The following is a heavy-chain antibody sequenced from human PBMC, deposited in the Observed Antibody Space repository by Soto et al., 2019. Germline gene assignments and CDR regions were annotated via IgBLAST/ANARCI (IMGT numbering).Heavy chain of an antibody. CDR1: GGSFSSYS. CDR3: ARDRAPGWAYYYGMDV. J-gene: IGHJ6*02. Sequence: ASVKVSCKASGGSFSSYSISWVRQAPGQGLEWMGIINPSSGSTSYAQKFQGRVTMTRDTSTSTVYMELSSLRSEDTAVYYCARDRAPGWAYYYGMDVWGQGTTVTVSS. CDR2: INPSSGST. D-gene: IGHD1-26*01. V-gene: IGHV1-46*03.